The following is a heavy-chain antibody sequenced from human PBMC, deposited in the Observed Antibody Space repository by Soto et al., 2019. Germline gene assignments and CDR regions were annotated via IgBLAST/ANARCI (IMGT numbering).Heavy chain of an antibody. CDR1: GGSISSYY. CDR3: ARGGGGYCSSTSCYGEIDY. CDR2: IYYSGST. Sequence: QVQLQESGPGLVKPSETLSLTCTVSGGSISSYYWSWIRQPPGKGLEWIGYIYYSGSTNYTPSLKSRVTIAVDTSKNQFSLKRSSVAAADTAVYYCARGGGGYCSSTSCYGEIDYWGQGTLVTVSS. V-gene: IGHV4-59*01. J-gene: IGHJ4*02. D-gene: IGHD2-2*01.